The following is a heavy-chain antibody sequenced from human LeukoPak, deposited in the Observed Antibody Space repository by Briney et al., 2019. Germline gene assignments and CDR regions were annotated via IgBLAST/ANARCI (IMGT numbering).Heavy chain of an antibody. Sequence: SETLSLTCAVYGGSFSGYYWSWIRQPPGKGLEWIGEINHSGSTNYNPSLKSRVTISVDTSKNQFSLKLSSVTAADTAVYYCARGLWFPRDDSSGYYELGAIYYFDYWGQGTLVTVSS. D-gene: IGHD3-22*01. CDR3: ARGLWFPRDDSSGYYELGAIYYFDY. V-gene: IGHV4-34*01. J-gene: IGHJ4*02. CDR2: INHSGST. CDR1: GGSFSGYY.